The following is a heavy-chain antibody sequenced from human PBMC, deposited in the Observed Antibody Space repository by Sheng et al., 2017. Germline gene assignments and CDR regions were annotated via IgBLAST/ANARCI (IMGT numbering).Heavy chain of an antibody. V-gene: IGHV3-30*13. J-gene: IGHJ4*02. Sequence: VQLVESGGGLVQPGGSLRLSCAASGFTFSSYWMHWVRQAPGRGLEWVTMISYDGTKQFYADSVKGRFTVSRDNSKNILYLQMNSLRVEDTSVYYCAKDAGTWHGDCWGQGTLVTVSS. D-gene: IGHD2-15*01. CDR2: ISYDGTKQ. CDR3: AKDAGTWHGDC. CDR1: GFTFSSYW.